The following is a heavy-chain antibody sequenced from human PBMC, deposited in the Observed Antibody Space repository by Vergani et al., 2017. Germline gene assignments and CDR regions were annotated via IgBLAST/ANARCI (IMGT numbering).Heavy chain of an antibody. CDR1: GGTFSSYA. V-gene: IGHV1-69*12. CDR2: IIPIFGTA. Sequence: QVQLVQSGAEVKKPGSWVKVSCKASGGTFSSYAISWVRQAPGQGLEWMGGIIPIFGTANYAQKFQGRVTITADESTSTAYMELSSLRSEDTAVYYCARGTFGGVIVLYGMDVWGQGTTVTVSS. CDR3: ARGTFGGVIVLYGMDV. J-gene: IGHJ6*02. D-gene: IGHD3-16*02.